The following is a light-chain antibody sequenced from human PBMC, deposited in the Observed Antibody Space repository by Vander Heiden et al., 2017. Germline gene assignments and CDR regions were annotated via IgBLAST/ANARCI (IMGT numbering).Light chain of an antibody. CDR2: DVS. CDR1: SSDVGAYHY. Sequence: QSALTQPRSVSGSPGQSVTISCPGTSSDVGAYHYVSWYQQHPGHAHKFMIDDVSKRPAGVPDRFSGAKAGNTASLTIAGRQAEDEADYYGCAYAGSPAYVCGTGTKVTVL. V-gene: IGLV2-11*01. CDR3: CAYAGSPAYV. J-gene: IGLJ1*01.